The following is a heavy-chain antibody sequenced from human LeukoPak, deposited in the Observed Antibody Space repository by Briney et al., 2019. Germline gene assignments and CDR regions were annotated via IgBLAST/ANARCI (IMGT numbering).Heavy chain of an antibody. CDR2: IYYTGIT. Sequence: SETLSLTCNVSGGSISISSYYWGWIRQPPGKGLEWIANIYYTGITYYNPSLKSRVTISVDTSKNQLSLRLSSVTAADTAVYYCARVVVPTNFDYWGQGTLVSVSS. J-gene: IGHJ4*02. CDR1: GGSISISSYY. CDR3: ARVVVPTNFDY. D-gene: IGHD2-2*01. V-gene: IGHV4-39*01.